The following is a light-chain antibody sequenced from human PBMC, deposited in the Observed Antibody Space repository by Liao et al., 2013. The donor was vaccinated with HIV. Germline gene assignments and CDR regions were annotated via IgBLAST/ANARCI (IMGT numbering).Light chain of an antibody. J-gene: IGLJ1*01. Sequence: SYAVTQPPSVSVSPGQTASITCSGDRLGDKYACWYQQKPGQSPVLVIYQDSKRPSGIPERFSGSNSGNTATLTISGTQAMDEADYYCQAWDIGTGVFGTGTKVTV. CDR1: RLGDKY. CDR3: QAWDIGTGV. V-gene: IGLV3-1*01. CDR2: QDS.